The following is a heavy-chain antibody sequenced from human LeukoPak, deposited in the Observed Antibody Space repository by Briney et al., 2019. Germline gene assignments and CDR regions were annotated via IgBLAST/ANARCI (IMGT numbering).Heavy chain of an antibody. D-gene: IGHD1-26*01. V-gene: IGHV3-66*01. Sequence: GGSLRLSCAASGFTLSSYYMNWVRQAPGKGLEWVAVIYSGGDTYSADSVNDRFTISRDIFKNTLYLQMNSLRAEDTAVYYCAFSDTLDYWGQGTLVTVSS. CDR2: IYSGGDT. CDR3: AFSDTLDY. CDR1: GFTLSSYY. J-gene: IGHJ4*02.